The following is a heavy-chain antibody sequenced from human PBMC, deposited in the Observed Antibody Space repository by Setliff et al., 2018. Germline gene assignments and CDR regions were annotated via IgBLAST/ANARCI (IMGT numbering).Heavy chain of an antibody. V-gene: IGHV5-51*01. CDR2: IYPGDSDT. D-gene: IGHD2-2*01. CDR1: GYSFTSYW. CDR3: ARPGGFFDSNGCWDGYFDY. J-gene: IGHJ4*02. Sequence: PGESLKISCKGSGYSFTSYWIGWVRQMPGKGLEWMGIIYPGDSDTRHSTSFQGQVTISADKSISTAYLQWRSLKASDTAMYYCARPGGFFDSNGCWDGYFDYWGQGTPVTVSS.